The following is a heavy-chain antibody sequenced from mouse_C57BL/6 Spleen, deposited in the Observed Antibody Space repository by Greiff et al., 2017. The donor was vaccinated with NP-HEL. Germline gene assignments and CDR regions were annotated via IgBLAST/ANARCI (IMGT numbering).Heavy chain of an antibody. V-gene: IGHV1-80*01. CDR2: IYPGDGDT. Sequence: QVQLQQPGAELVKPGASVKISCKASGYAFSSYWMNWVKQRPGKGLEWIGQIYPGDGDTNYNGKFKGKATLTADKSSSTAYMQLSSLTSEDSAVYFCARSETAQATLAYWGQGTLVTVSA. D-gene: IGHD3-2*02. CDR1: GYAFSSYW. J-gene: IGHJ3*01. CDR3: ARSETAQATLAY.